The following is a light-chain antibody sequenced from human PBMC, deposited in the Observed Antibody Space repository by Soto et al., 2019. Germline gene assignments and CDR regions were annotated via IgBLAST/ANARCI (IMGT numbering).Light chain of an antibody. CDR1: QSISSH. V-gene: IGKV1-39*01. CDR2: AAS. CDR3: HQSYSTLYT. J-gene: IGKJ2*01. Sequence: DIQMTQSPASLSASVGDRVTITCRASQSISSHLNWYYQKPGKAPKLLIYAASSLQSGVPSRFSGSGSGTDFTLTISSLQPEDFATYYCHQSYSTLYTFGQGTKLEIK.